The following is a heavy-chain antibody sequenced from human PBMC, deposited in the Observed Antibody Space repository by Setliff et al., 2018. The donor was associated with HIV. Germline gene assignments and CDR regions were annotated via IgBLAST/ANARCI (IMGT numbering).Heavy chain of an antibody. CDR2: IYWDDDN. Sequence: SGHTLVNPTQTLTLTSTFSGFSFSTNGVGVGWIRQPPGKALEWLAPIYWDDDNLYNPSLKTRLTVTKDTSKNQVVLTMTNMDPVDTATYFCAHRLHIWDFFDYWGPGTVVTVSS. CDR1: GFSFSTNGVG. J-gene: IGHJ4*02. CDR3: AHRLHIWDFFDY. V-gene: IGHV2-5*02. D-gene: IGHD3-16*01.